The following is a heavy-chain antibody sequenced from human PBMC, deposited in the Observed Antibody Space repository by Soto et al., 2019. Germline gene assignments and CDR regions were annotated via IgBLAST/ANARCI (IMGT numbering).Heavy chain of an antibody. D-gene: IGHD7-27*01. CDR3: ARGGTGDRGDAFDI. Sequence: SETLSLTCTVSGGSVSSGSYYWSWIRQPPGKGLEWIGYIYYSGSTNYNPSLKSRVTISVDTSKNQFSLKLSSVTAADTAVYYWARGGTGDRGDAFDIWGQGTMVTVSS. J-gene: IGHJ3*02. V-gene: IGHV4-61*01. CDR2: IYYSGST. CDR1: GGSVSSGSYY.